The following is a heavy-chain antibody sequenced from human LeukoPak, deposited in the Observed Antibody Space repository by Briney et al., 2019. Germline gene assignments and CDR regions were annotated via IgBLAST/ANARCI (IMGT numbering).Heavy chain of an antibody. J-gene: IGHJ6*03. CDR1: GFTFSYYG. D-gene: IGHD6-13*01. CDR2: ISSNSRTV. Sequence: PGGSLRLSCAVSGFTFSYYGMNWVRQAPGKGLEWVSYISSNSRTVEYADSVKGRFTISRDNAENSLYLQMNSLRVDDTGIYYCARDWLAAGGDYMDVWGKGTTVTISS. CDR3: ARDWLAAGGDYMDV. V-gene: IGHV3-48*04.